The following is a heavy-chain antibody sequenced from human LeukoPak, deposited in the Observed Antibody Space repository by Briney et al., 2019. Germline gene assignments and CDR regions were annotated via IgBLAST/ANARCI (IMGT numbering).Heavy chain of an antibody. CDR3: ASLHQDAAYVWGSYYGY. CDR2: IIPIFGTA. V-gene: IGHV1-69*13. Sequence: ASVKVSCKASGGTFSSYAISWVRQAPGQGLEWMGGIIPIFGTANYAQKFQGRVTITADESTSTAYMELSSLRSEDTAVYYCASLHQDAAYVWGSYYGYWGQGTLVTVSS. D-gene: IGHD3-16*01. J-gene: IGHJ4*02. CDR1: GGTFSSYA.